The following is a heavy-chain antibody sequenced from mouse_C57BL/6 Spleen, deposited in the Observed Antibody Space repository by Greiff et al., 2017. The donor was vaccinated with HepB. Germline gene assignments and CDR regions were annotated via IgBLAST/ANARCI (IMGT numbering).Heavy chain of an antibody. V-gene: IGHV1-26*01. Sequence: EVQLQQSGPELVKPGASVKISCKASGYTFTDYYMNWVKQSHGKSLEWIGDINPNNGGTSYNQKFKGKATLTVDKSSSTAYMELRSLTSEDSAVYYCARGGRQLTSIYFDYWGQGTTLTVSS. CDR3: ARGGRQLTSIYFDY. CDR2: INPNNGGT. D-gene: IGHD3-2*02. J-gene: IGHJ2*01. CDR1: GYTFTDYY.